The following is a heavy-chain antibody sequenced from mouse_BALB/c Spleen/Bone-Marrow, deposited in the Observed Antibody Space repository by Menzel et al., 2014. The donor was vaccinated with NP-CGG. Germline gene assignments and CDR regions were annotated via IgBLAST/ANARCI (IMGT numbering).Heavy chain of an antibody. CDR1: GFTFTDYY. V-gene: IGHV7-3*02. CDR3: ARDGSWFAY. J-gene: IGHJ3*01. CDR2: IRNKANGYTT. Sequence: EVQGVESGGGLVQPGGSLRLSCATSGFTFTDYYMSWVRQPPGKALEWLGFIRNKANGYTTEYSASVKGRFTISRDNSQGILYLQMNTLRAEDSATYYCARDGSWFAYWGQGTLVTVSA.